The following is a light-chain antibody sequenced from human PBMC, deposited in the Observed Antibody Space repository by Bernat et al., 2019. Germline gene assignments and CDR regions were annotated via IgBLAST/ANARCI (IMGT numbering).Light chain of an antibody. CDR3: QHSCTSTIFH. V-gene: IGKV3-20*01. J-gene: IGKJ3*01. Sequence: EIVFTQPPGTLSLSPGERATLSCRASQSVDSSHLAWYQQKPGQAPRLLIYGASSRTTGISDRFSCSGTVADFTLTISRLDTEDFAVYYCQHSCTSTIFHFGPGTKVD. CDR1: QSVDSSH. CDR2: GAS.